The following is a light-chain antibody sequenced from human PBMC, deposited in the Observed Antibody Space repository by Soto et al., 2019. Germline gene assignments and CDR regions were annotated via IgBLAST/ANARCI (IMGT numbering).Light chain of an antibody. Sequence: AIQMTQSPSSLSASVGDRVTITCRASQGIRNDLGWYQQKPGKAPKLLIYASSSLQSGVPSRFSGSGSGTDFTLTIGSLQPEDFATYYCLQDYILLTFGGGTKVEIK. J-gene: IGKJ4*01. CDR2: ASS. CDR3: LQDYILLT. CDR1: QGIRND. V-gene: IGKV1-6*01.